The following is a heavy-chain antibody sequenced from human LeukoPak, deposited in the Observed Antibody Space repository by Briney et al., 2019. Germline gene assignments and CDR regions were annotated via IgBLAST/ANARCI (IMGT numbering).Heavy chain of an antibody. CDR1: GGSFSSYS. V-gene: IGHV4-59*01. Sequence: SETLSLTCTVSGGSFSSYSWSWIRQPPGKGLEWIGHIYYSGSTTYNPSLKSRVTISLDTSKKQFSLRLSSVTAADTAVYYCASDYGSGSYRFDYWGQGTLVTVSS. CDR2: IYYSGST. D-gene: IGHD3-10*01. J-gene: IGHJ4*02. CDR3: ASDYGSGSYRFDY.